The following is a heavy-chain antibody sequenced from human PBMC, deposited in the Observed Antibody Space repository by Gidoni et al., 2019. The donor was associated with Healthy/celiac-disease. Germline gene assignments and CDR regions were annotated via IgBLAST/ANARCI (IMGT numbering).Heavy chain of an antibody. CDR1: GFTFSSYS. CDR3: ARDPLGYCSSTSCYGGWFDP. CDR2: ISSSSSYI. Sequence: EVQLVESGGGLVKPGGSLRLSCAASGFTFSSYSMNWVRQAPGKGLEWVSSISSSSSYIYYADSVKGRFTISRDNAKNSLYLQMNSLRAEDTAVYYCARDPLGYCSSTSCYGGWFDPWGQGTLVTVSS. D-gene: IGHD2-2*01. J-gene: IGHJ5*02. V-gene: IGHV3-21*01.